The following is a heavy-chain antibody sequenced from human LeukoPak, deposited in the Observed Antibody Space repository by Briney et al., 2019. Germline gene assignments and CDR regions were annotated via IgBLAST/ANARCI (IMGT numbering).Heavy chain of an antibody. D-gene: IGHD5-12*01. CDR2: ISWDGGST. CDR3: AKEGGYSGYDPPYYFDY. Sequence: GGSLRLSCAASGFTFDDYAMHWVRQAPGKGLEWVSLISWDGGSTYYADSVKGRFTISRDNSKNSLYLQMNSLRAEDTALYYCAKEGGYSGYDPPYYFDYWGQGTLVTVSS. J-gene: IGHJ4*02. V-gene: IGHV3-43D*03. CDR1: GFTFDDYA.